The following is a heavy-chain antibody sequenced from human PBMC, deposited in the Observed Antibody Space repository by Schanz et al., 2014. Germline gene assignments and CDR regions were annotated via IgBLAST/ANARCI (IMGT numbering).Heavy chain of an antibody. Sequence: QVQLVQSGAEVKKPGASMKVSCKASGYTFTTYYMLWVRQAPGQGLEWMGIINPSGGSTRYGQKFQGRITVTRDTSRSTVYMELSSLRSEDTAVYYCARAPTAYCSDTSCLGTPFDYWGQGTLVTVSS. CDR2: INPSGGST. J-gene: IGHJ4*02. D-gene: IGHD2-2*01. CDR3: ARAPTAYCSDTSCLGTPFDY. CDR1: GYTFTTYY. V-gene: IGHV1-46*03.